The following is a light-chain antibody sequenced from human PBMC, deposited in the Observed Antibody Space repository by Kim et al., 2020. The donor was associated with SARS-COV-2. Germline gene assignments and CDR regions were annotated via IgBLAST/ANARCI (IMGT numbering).Light chain of an antibody. J-gene: IGKJ1*01. V-gene: IGKV2-30*01. CDR2: KVS. Sequence: PASISCRYSQSRVYSDGNTYLTWFHKRPGQSTRRLVYKVSSRDSGVPDRFSGSGSGTDFTLKISRVEAEDVGIYYCMQGTYWPPTFGQGTKVDIK. CDR3: MQGTYWPPT. CDR1: QSRVYSDGNTY.